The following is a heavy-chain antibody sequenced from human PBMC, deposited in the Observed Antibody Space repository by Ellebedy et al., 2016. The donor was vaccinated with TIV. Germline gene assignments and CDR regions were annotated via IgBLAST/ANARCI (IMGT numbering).Heavy chain of an antibody. Sequence: GGSLRLXXAASGFTFSSYWMTWVRQAPGKGLEWVANIKQDGGETYYVDSVQGRFTISRDNAKKSLFLQMNSLRAEDTAVYYCASRSELGYWGQGTLVTVSS. J-gene: IGHJ4*02. CDR2: IKQDGGET. V-gene: IGHV3-7*01. D-gene: IGHD3-3*02. CDR3: ASRSELGY. CDR1: GFTFSSYW.